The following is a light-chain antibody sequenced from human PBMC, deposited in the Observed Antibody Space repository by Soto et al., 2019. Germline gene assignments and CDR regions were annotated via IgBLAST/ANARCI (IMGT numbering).Light chain of an antibody. CDR1: PSVTNY. V-gene: IGKV3-11*01. J-gene: IGKJ5*01. Sequence: EIFLTQSPATLSLSPWEIATLSWRASPSVTNYLAWYQQKPGQPPRLLIYGAFNRAAGIPARLSGSGSGTDFTLTISSLEHEDSAVDYCQQRNIRSPVTFGQGTRLEIK. CDR3: QQRNIRSPVT. CDR2: GAF.